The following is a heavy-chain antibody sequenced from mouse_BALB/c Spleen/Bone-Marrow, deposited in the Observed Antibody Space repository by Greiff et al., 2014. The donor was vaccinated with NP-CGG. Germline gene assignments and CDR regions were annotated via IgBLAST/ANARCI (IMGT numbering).Heavy chain of an antibody. V-gene: IGHV14-3*02. Sequence: VQLQQSGAALVKPGASVKLSCTASGFNIKDTYMHWVKQRPEQGLEWIGRIDPANGNTKYGPKFQGKATITADTSSNTAYLQHSSLTSEDTAVYYCANYYYGSHFDYWGQGTTLTVSS. J-gene: IGHJ2*01. CDR3: ANYYYGSHFDY. D-gene: IGHD1-1*01. CDR1: GFNIKDTY. CDR2: IDPANGNT.